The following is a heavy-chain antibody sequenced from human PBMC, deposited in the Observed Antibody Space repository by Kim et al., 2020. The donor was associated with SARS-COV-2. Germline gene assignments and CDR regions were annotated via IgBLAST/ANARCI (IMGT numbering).Heavy chain of an antibody. CDR3: ARIRSERWIGELYYYYHYGMDV. CDR1: GFSLSTSGMC. J-gene: IGHJ6*02. Sequence: SGPTLVNPTQTLTLTCTFSGFSLSTSGMCVSWIRQPPGKALEWLALIDWDDDKYYSTSLKTRLTISKDTSKNQVVLTMTNMDPVDTATYYCARIRSERWIGELYYYYHYGMDVWGQGTTVTVSS. D-gene: IGHD3-10*01. V-gene: IGHV2-70*01. CDR2: IDWDDDK.